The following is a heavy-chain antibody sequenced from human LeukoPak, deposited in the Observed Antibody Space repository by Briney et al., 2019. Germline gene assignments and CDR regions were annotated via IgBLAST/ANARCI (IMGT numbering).Heavy chain of an antibody. V-gene: IGHV4-39*01. Sequence: SETLSLTCTVSGGSISSSGYYWGWIRQPPGKGLEWIASIYYSGSTYYNPSLKSRVTISVDTSKNQLSLKLSSLTAADTAVYYCARHEYSGSYYGLSWFDPWGRRTLVTVSS. D-gene: IGHD1-26*01. J-gene: IGHJ5*02. CDR3: ARHEYSGSYYGLSWFDP. CDR1: GGSISSSGYY. CDR2: IYYSGST.